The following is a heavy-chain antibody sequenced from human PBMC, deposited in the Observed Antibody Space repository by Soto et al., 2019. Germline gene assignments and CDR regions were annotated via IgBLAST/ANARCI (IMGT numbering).Heavy chain of an antibody. Sequence: PSETLSLTCAVYGGSFSGYYWSWIRQPPGKGLEWIGEINPSGSTNYNPSLKSRVTISVDTSKNQFSLKLSSVTAADTAVYYCARVRSSWYIRGRDYYYGMDVWGQGTTVTVSS. CDR1: GGSFSGYY. J-gene: IGHJ6*02. D-gene: IGHD6-13*01. CDR2: INPSGST. CDR3: ARVRSSWYIRGRDYYYGMDV. V-gene: IGHV4-34*01.